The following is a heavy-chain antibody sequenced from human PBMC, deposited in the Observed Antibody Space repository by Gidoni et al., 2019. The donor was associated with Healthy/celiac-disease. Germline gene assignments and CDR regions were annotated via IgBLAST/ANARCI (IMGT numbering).Heavy chain of an antibody. V-gene: IGHV1-69-2*01. CDR1: GYPFTDYY. Sequence: EVQLVQSGAEVKKPGATVKISCKVSGYPFTDYYLHWVQQASGKGLEWMGLVDPEDGETIYAEKFQGRGTITADTSTDTAYMELSSLRSEDTAVYYCATVGGRDPGGKDYWGQGTLVTVSS. CDR3: ATVGGRDPGGKDY. J-gene: IGHJ4*02. CDR2: VDPEDGET. D-gene: IGHD2-15*01.